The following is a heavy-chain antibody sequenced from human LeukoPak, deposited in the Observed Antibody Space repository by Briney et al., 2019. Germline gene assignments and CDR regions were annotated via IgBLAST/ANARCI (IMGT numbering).Heavy chain of an antibody. Sequence: GESLKLSCKGSGYSFTSYWIGWVRQMPGKGLELMGIICPGDSDTRYSPSSQGQVTISADKPISTAYLQWSSLKASDTAMYYCARLRYSSGWSDYWGQGTLVTVSS. J-gene: IGHJ4*02. CDR3: ARLRYSSGWSDY. D-gene: IGHD6-19*01. CDR2: ICPGDSDT. V-gene: IGHV5-51*01. CDR1: GYSFTSYW.